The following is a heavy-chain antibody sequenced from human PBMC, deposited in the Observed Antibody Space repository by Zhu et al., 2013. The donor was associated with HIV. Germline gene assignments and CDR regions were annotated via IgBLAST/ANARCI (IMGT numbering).Heavy chain of an antibody. CDR1: GGTFSSYA. V-gene: IGHV1-69*01. CDR3: ARDRSGYYDYVWGSYRHNWFDP. J-gene: IGHJ5*02. Sequence: QVQLVQSGAEVKKPGSSVKVSCKASGGTFSSYAISWVRQAPGQGLEWMGGIIPIFGTANYAQKFQGRVTITADESTSTAYMELSSLRPEDTAVYYCARDRSGYYDYVWGSYRHNWFDPWGQGTLVTVS. CDR2: IIPIFGTA. D-gene: IGHD3-16*02.